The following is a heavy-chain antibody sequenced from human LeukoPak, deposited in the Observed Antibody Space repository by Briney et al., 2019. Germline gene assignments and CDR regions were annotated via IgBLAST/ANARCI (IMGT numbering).Heavy chain of an antibody. D-gene: IGHD6-19*01. CDR2: INTSGST. Sequence: SETLSLTCTVSGGSISSYYWSWIRQPAGKGLEWIGRINTSGSTNYNPSLKSRVTMSVDTSKNQFSLKLSSVTAADTAVYYCARDVPGYSSGWYGLDYWGQGTLVTVSS. CDR1: GGSISSYY. V-gene: IGHV4-4*07. J-gene: IGHJ4*02. CDR3: ARDVPGYSSGWYGLDY.